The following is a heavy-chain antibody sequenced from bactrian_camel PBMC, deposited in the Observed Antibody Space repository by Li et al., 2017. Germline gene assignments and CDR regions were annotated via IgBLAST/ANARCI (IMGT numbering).Heavy chain of an antibody. CDR3: AARGPYCYTKLSVRDFTY. Sequence: QLVESGGGSVQAGGSLRLSCAASYTSRRCMAWFRQALGKEREWVAVCDVDGITTYADAVKGRFTISKDNAKNTVYLQMNSLKPEDTAMYYCAARGPYCYTKLSVRDFTYWGQGTQVTVS. D-gene: IGHD2*01. CDR2: CDVDGIT. V-gene: IGHV3S10*01. J-gene: IGHJ6*01. CDR1: YTSRRC.